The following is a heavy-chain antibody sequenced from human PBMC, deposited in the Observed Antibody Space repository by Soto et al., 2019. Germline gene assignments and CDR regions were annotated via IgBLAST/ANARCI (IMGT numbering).Heavy chain of an antibody. Sequence: EVQLVESGGGLVQPGGSLRLSCAASAFSFSSNYMSWVRQAPGKGLEWVSVIYSGGSTYYADFVKDRFTISRDNSKNTLYLQMNNLRAEVLAVYYCARDNTAYYYMDVWGKGTTVTVSS. J-gene: IGHJ6*03. D-gene: IGHD4-17*01. CDR3: ARDNTAYYYMDV. V-gene: IGHV3-66*01. CDR2: IYSGGST. CDR1: AFSFSSNY.